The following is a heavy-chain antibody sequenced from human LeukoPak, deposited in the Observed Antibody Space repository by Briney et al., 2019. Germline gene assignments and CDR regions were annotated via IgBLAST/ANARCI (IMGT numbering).Heavy chain of an antibody. J-gene: IGHJ4*02. CDR2: ISSSSSYI. V-gene: IGHV3-21*01. CDR1: GVTFSRYS. D-gene: IGHD6-19*01. CDR3: ARSVAGNRFDY. Sequence: PGVSLRLSCAASGVTFSRYSMNWVRQAPGKGLEWVSSISSSSSYIYYADSVKCRFTISRDNAKNSLYLQMNSLRAEDTAMYYCARSVAGNRFDYWGQGTLVTVSS.